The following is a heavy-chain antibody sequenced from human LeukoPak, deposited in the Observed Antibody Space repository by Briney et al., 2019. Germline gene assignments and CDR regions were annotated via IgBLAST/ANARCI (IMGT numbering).Heavy chain of an antibody. CDR2: ISSSGSTI. CDR1: GFTFSDYY. CDR3: AREEDSYGAEVYDY. V-gene: IGHV3-11*04. J-gene: IGHJ4*02. D-gene: IGHD5-18*01. Sequence: GGSLRLSCAASGFTFSDYYMSWIRQAPGKGLEWVSYISSSGSTIYYADSVKGRFTISRDNSKNTLYLQMNSLRAEDTAVYYCAREEDSYGAEVYDYWGQGTLVTVSS.